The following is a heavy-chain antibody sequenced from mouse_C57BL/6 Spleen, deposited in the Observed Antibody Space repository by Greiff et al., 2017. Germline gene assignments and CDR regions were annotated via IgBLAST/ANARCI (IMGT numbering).Heavy chain of an antibody. CDR2: ISGGGGNT. J-gene: IGHJ4*01. D-gene: IGHD1-1*01. CDR3: ARQGVYYGSSYGYAMDY. CDR1: GFTFSSYT. Sequence: EVQGVESGGGLVKPGGSLKLSCAASGFTFSSYTMSWVRQTPEKRLEWVATISGGGGNTYYPDSVKGRFTISRDNAKNTLYLQMSSLMSEDTALYYCARQGVYYGSSYGYAMDYWGQGTSVTVSS. V-gene: IGHV5-9*01.